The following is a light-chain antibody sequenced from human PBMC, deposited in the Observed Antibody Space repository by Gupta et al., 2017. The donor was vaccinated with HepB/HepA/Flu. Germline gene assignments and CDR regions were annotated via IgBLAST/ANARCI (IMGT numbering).Light chain of an antibody. CDR3: QQSYSTPRCS. J-gene: IGKJ2*04. Sequence: DIQMTQSQSSLSAYVGDRVTITRRVSQSISSYLNWYQQKPGKAPKLLIYAASSLQSGVPSRFSGSGSCADFTITISSLQPEEFAAYYCQQSYSTPRCSFGQGTKLEIK. V-gene: IGKV1-39*01. CDR1: QSISSY. CDR2: AAS.